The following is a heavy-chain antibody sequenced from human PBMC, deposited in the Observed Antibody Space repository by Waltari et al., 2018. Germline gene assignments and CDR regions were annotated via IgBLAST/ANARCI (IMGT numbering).Heavy chain of an antibody. D-gene: IGHD6-19*01. CDR2: ISSSSSTI. CDR3: AREQGLSSFDY. CDR1: GFTFSSYS. J-gene: IGHJ4*02. Sequence: EVQLVESGGGLVQPGGSLRLSCAASGFTFSSYSMNWVRQAPGKGLEWVSYISSSSSTIYDADSVKGRFTISRDNAKNSLYLQMNSLRAEDTAVYYCAREQGLSSFDYWGQGTLVTVSS. V-gene: IGHV3-48*04.